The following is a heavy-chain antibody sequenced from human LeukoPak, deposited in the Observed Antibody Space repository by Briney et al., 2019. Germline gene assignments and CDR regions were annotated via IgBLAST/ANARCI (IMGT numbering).Heavy chain of an antibody. CDR2: IYYSGST. V-gene: IGHV4-31*03. CDR3: ARAGDDYVWGSYRQFDY. J-gene: IGHJ4*02. CDR1: GGSISSGGYY. Sequence: NPSETLSLTCTVSGGSISSGGYYWSWIRQHPGKGLEWIGYIYYSGSTYYNPSLKSRVTISIDKSKNQFSLKVSSVTAADTAVYFCARAGDDYVWGSYRQFDYWGQGTLVTVSS. D-gene: IGHD3-16*02.